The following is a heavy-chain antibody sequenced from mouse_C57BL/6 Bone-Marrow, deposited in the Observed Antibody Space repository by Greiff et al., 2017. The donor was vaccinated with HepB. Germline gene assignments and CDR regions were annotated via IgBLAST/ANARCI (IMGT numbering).Heavy chain of an antibody. D-gene: IGHD1-1*01. CDR1: GYTFTSYW. Sequence: QVQLQQPGAELVKPGASVKLSCKASGYTFTSYWMQWVKQRPGQGLEWIGEIDPPDSYTNYNQKFKGKATLTVDTSSSTAYMQLSSLTSEDSAVYYCARSGEFFSIYYYGSSYVDYWGQGTTLTVSS. V-gene: IGHV1-50*01. CDR2: IDPPDSYT. J-gene: IGHJ2*01. CDR3: ARSGEFFSIYYYGSSYVDY.